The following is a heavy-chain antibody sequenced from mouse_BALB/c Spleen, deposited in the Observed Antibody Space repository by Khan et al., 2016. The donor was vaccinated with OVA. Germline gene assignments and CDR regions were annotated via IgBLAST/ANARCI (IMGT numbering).Heavy chain of an antibody. CDR3: TNHGSSSAWLTY. V-gene: IGHV1-7*01. CDR2: INPATGYT. J-gene: IGHJ3*01. Sequence: QVQLQQSGAELAKPGASVKMSCKASGYTFTSYWMHWVKQRPGQGLEWIGYINPATGYTEYNQRFKDKATLNADKSSSTAYMQLNSLTSEDSAVYYCTNHGSSSAWLTYWGQGTLVTVSA. D-gene: IGHD1-1*01. CDR1: GYTFTSYW.